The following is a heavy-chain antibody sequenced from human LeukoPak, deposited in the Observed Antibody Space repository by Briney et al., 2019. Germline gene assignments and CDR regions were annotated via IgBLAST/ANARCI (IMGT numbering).Heavy chain of an antibody. CDR2: IYYSGST. D-gene: IGHD6-13*01. CDR3: ARVLTYSSSSVSAFDL. V-gene: IGHV4-59*01. CDR1: GDSISSYY. J-gene: IGHJ3*01. Sequence: SETLSLTCTVSGDSISSYYWSWIRQPPGKGLEWIGYIYYSGSTYDNPSLKSRVTISLDTSKNQFSLKLSSVTAADTAVYYCARVLTYSSSSVSAFDLWGQETMVTVSS.